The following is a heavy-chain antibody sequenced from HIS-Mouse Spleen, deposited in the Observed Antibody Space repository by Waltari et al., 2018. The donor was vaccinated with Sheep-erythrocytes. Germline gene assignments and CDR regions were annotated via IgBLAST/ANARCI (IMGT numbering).Heavy chain of an antibody. D-gene: IGHD1-7*01. CDR1: GFTFSSYA. CDR3: ASICGTTKDYYYYGMDV. Sequence: QVQLVESGGGVVQPGRSLRLSCAASGFTFSSYAMHWVRQAPGKGLEWVAVISYDGSNKYYADSVKGRFTISRDNSKNTLYLQMNSLRAEDTAVYYCASICGTTKDYYYYGMDVWGQGTTVTVSS. CDR2: ISYDGSNK. J-gene: IGHJ6*02. V-gene: IGHV3-30*04.